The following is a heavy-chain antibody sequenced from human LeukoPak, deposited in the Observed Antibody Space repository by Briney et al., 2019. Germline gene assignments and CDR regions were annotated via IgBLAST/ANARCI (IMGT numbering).Heavy chain of an antibody. Sequence: SSEKVSCKASGYTFTTYGVTWVRQAPGQGLEWMGWISPYNGDTNYAQNLQGRVTLTTDTSTSTAYMELRSLRSDDTAVYYCATDGAVAAVFDYSGQGTLVTVSS. CDR3: ATDGAVAAVFDY. V-gene: IGHV1-18*01. CDR2: ISPYNGDT. J-gene: IGHJ4*02. D-gene: IGHD6-19*01. CDR1: GYTFTTYG.